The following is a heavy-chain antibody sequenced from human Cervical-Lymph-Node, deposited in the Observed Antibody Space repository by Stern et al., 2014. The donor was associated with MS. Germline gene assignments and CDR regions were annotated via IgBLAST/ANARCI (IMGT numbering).Heavy chain of an antibody. V-gene: IGHV3-30-3*01. Sequence: VQLVESGGGVVQPGGSVRLSCAASGFIFGGYAMSWVRQAPGKGLECVALLSYDGVNKYYADSVKGRFTISRDTSKSTLYLQMTGLRPEDTAIYYCARDLNSGELSFMLYYFDSWGQGTLVTVSS. CDR2: LSYDGVNK. J-gene: IGHJ4*02. D-gene: IGHD3-16*02. CDR1: GFIFGGYA. CDR3: ARDLNSGELSFMLYYFDS.